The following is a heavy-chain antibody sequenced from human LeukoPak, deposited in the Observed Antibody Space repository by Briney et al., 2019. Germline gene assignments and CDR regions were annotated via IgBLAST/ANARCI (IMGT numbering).Heavy chain of an antibody. CDR1: GGTFSSYA. J-gene: IGHJ4*02. D-gene: IGHD2-15*01. Sequence: ASVKVSCKASGGTFSSYAISWVRHAPGQGLEWMGGIIPIFGTANYAQKFQGRVTITTDESTSTAYMELSSLRSEDTAVYYCASESGGGSCYSGIFDYWGQGTLVTVSS. CDR2: IIPIFGTA. V-gene: IGHV1-69*05. CDR3: ASESGGGSCYSGIFDY.